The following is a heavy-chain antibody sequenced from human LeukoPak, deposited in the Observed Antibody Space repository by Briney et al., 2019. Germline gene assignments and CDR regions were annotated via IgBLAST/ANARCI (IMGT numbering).Heavy chain of an antibody. V-gene: IGHV3-30*04. Sequence: GKSLRLSCAASGFSFSTYSFHWVRQAPGKGLEWVAVISDNELNKFYADSVKGRFTISRDNSKNTLYLQMNSLRAEDTAVYYCAKDPPYGSGLRWGQGTLVTVSS. CDR2: ISDNELNK. D-gene: IGHD3-10*01. CDR1: GFSFSTYS. J-gene: IGHJ4*02. CDR3: AKDPPYGSGLR.